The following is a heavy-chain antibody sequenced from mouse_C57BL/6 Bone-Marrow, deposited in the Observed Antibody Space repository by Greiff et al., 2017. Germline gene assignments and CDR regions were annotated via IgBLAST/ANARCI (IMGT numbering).Heavy chain of an antibody. D-gene: IGHD1-1*01. CDR1: GYTFTSYW. Sequence: VQLQQPGAELVKPGASVKLSCKASGYTFTSYWMQWVKQRPGQGLEWIGEIDPSDSYTNYNQKFKGKATLTVDTSSSTAYVQLSSLTSEDSAVYYCAHYYGSSFDYWGQGTTLTVSS. CDR2: IDPSDSYT. V-gene: IGHV1-50*01. J-gene: IGHJ2*01. CDR3: AHYYGSSFDY.